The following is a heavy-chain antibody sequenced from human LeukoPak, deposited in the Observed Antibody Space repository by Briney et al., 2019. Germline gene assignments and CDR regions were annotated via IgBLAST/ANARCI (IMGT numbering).Heavy chain of an antibody. Sequence: GSLRLSCAASGFTFSNAWMSWVRQAPGKGLEWIGEINHSGSTNYNPSLKSRVTISVDTSKNQFSLKLSSATAADTAVYYCAGGYYDSSGYYYYYMDVWGKGTTVTVSS. CDR1: GFTFSNAW. CDR3: AGGYYDSSGYYYYYMDV. CDR2: INHSGST. V-gene: IGHV4-34*08. D-gene: IGHD3-22*01. J-gene: IGHJ6*03.